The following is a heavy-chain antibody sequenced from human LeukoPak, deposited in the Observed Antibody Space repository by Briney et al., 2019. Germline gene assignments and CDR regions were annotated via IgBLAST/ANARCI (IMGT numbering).Heavy chain of an antibody. CDR2: INPSGGST. J-gene: IGHJ4*02. Sequence: ASVKVSCKASGYTFTSYGISWVRQAPGQGLEWMGIINPSGGSTSYAQKFQGRVTMTRDMSTSTVYMELSSLRSEDTAVYYCARVSGWLDYWGQGTLVTVSS. CDR1: GYTFTSYG. V-gene: IGHV1-46*01. D-gene: IGHD3-22*01. CDR3: ARVSGWLDY.